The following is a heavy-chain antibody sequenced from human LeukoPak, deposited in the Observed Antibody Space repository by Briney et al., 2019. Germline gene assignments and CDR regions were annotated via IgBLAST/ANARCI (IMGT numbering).Heavy chain of an antibody. Sequence: PGGSLRLSCAASGFTFSSYAMSWVRQAPGKGLEWVSAISGSGGSTYYADSVKGRFTISRDNSKNTLYLQMNSLRAEDTAVYYCAKDEGHDFWSTDFDYWGQGTLVTVSS. J-gene: IGHJ4*02. V-gene: IGHV3-23*01. CDR1: GFTFSSYA. D-gene: IGHD3-3*01. CDR3: AKDEGHDFWSTDFDY. CDR2: ISGSGGST.